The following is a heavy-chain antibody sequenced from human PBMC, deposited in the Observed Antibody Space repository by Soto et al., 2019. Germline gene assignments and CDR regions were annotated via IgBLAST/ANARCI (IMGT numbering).Heavy chain of an antibody. V-gene: IGHV3-30*18. J-gene: IGHJ4*02. CDR3: AKDSGQLPAYLDY. Sequence: QVQLVESGGGVVQPGRSLRLSCAASGFTFSNYDMHWVRQAPGKGLEWVTVISYDGSNKYYADSVKGRVTIARDNSKNTLYLQMNTLRPEDTAVYYCAKDSGQLPAYLDYWGQGTLVTVSS. CDR1: GFTFSNYD. CDR2: ISYDGSNK. D-gene: IGHD2-2*01.